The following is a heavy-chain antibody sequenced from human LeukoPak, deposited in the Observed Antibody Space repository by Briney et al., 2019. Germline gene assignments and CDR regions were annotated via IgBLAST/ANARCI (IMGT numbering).Heavy chain of an antibody. V-gene: IGHV3-33*01. CDR2: IWYDGSNK. Sequence: GGSLRLSCAASGFTFSSYGMPWVRQAPGKGLEWVAVIWYDGSNKYYADSVKGRFTISRDNSKNTLYLQMNSLRAEDTAVYYCARDRLDIVVVVAALPHYYCYGMDVWGQGTTVTVSS. J-gene: IGHJ6*02. CDR3: ARDRLDIVVVVAALPHYYCYGMDV. D-gene: IGHD2-15*01. CDR1: GFTFSSYG.